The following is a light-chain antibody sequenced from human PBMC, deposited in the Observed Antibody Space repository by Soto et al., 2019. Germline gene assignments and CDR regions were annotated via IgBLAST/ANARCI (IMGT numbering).Light chain of an antibody. CDR3: QHYYTSPYT. J-gene: IGKJ2*01. Sequence: DIQMTQSPSTLSASVGGRVTISCRASQNINNLLAWYQQKPGKVPKLLIYKASSLESGVPSRFSGSGSGTDFTLTISSLQPDDVATYCCQHYYTSPYTFGQGTKLEIK. V-gene: IGKV1-5*03. CDR2: KAS. CDR1: QNINNL.